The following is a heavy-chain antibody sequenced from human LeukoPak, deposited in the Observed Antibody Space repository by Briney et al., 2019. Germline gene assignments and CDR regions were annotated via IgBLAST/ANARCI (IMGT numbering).Heavy chain of an antibody. CDR3: ARGGIAAAGAYFDY. J-gene: IGHJ4*02. D-gene: IGHD6-13*01. Sequence: NPGGSLRLSCAASGFTFSSYSMNWVRQAPGKGLEWVSSISSSSSYIYYADSVKGRFTISRDSAKNSLYLQMNSLRAEDTAVYYCARGGIAAAGAYFDYWGQGTLVTVSS. CDR2: ISSSSSYI. V-gene: IGHV3-21*01. CDR1: GFTFSSYS.